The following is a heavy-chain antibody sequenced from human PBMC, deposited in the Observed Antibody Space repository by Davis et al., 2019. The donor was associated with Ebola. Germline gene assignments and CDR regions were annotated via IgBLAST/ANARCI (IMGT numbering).Heavy chain of an antibody. Sequence: ASVKVSCKASGYTFTRYAISWVRQAPGQGLEWMGWISSYNGNTNYAQKLQGRVTMTTDTSTSTAYLELRSLRSDDTAVYYCARDLGMVYSYYMDVWGKGTTVTVSS. CDR2: ISSYNGNT. CDR1: GYTFTRYA. CDR3: ARDLGMVYSYYMDV. D-gene: IGHD7-27*01. J-gene: IGHJ6*03. V-gene: IGHV1-18*04.